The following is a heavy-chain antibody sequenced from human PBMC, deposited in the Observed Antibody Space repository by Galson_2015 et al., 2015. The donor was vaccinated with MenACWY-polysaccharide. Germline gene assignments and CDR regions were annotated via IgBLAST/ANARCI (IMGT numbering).Heavy chain of an antibody. D-gene: IGHD1-26*01. CDR2: TTGSGGKT. CDR1: GFTFSSYA. CDR3: AKGQRWELPLDS. J-gene: IGHJ4*02. Sequence: SLRLSCAASGFTFSSYAMSWVRQAPGKGLEWVSATTGSGGKTYYVDSVKGRFTISRDNSKNTLFLQMNSLRVEDTAVYHCAKGQRWELPLDSWGQGTLVTVSS. V-gene: IGHV3-23*01.